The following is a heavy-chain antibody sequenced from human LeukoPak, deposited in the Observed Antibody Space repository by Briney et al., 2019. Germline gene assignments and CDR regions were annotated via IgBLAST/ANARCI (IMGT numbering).Heavy chain of an antibody. Sequence: GGSLRLSCSASGFTFNRFYLHWVRQAPGKGLEFVSHISSNGATTYYADSVKGRFTISRDNSKNTLYLQMNSLRAEDTAVYYCAKRAAPGGIVVVTPDYWGQGTLVTVSS. D-gene: IGHD3-22*01. CDR1: GFTFNRFY. J-gene: IGHJ4*02. V-gene: IGHV3-64*04. CDR3: AKRAAPGGIVVVTPDY. CDR2: ISSNGATT.